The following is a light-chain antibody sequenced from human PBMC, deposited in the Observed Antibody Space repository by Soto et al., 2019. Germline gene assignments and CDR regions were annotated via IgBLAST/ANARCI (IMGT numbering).Light chain of an antibody. V-gene: IGKV3-20*01. J-gene: IGKJ1*01. CDR1: QSVSSN. Sequence: EIVMTQSPSTLSVSPGERATLSCGASQSVSSNLAWYQQKPGQAPRLLFFGASSRASGIPDRFSGSGSGTDFTLTISRLEPEDFAVYYCQQYGNSPQTFGQGTKWIS. CDR3: QQYGNSPQT. CDR2: GAS.